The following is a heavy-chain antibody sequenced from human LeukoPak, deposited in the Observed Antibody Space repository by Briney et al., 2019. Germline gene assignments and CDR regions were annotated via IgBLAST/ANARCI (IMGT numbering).Heavy chain of an antibody. CDR3: ARALSAGSYDEPLH. CDR2: ISAYNGNT. CDR1: GYTFTSYG. V-gene: IGHV1-18*01. D-gene: IGHD3-16*01. J-gene: IGHJ4*02. Sequence: APVKVSCKASGYTFTSYGISWVRQAPGQGLEWMGWISAYNGNTNYAQKLQGRVTMTTDTSTSTAYMELRSLRSDDTAVYYCARALSAGSYDEPLHWGQGTLVSVSS.